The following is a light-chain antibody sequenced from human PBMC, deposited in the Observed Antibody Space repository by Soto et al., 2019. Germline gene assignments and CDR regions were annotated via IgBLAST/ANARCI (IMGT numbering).Light chain of an antibody. CDR3: QSYDSSLSGYV. J-gene: IGLJ1*01. CDR2: ANN. CDR1: SSNIGAGYD. Sequence: QSALTQPPSVSGAPGQRVTISCTGSSSNIGAGYDVHWYQQLPGTAPKLLIYANNIRPSGVPGRFSGSKSGTSASLAITGLQAEDEADYYCQSYDSSLSGYVFGTRTKVTVL. V-gene: IGLV1-40*01.